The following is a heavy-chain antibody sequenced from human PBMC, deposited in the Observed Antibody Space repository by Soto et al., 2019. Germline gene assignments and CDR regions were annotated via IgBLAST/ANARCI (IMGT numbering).Heavy chain of an antibody. J-gene: IGHJ6*03. Sequence: PSETLSLTCAVYGGSFSGYYWSWIRQPPGKGLEWIGEINHSGSTNYNPSLKSRVTISVDTSKNQLSLKLSSVTAEETAVYYCARVEHSVIGYMDVWGKRTTVTVSS. CDR3: ARVEHSVIGYMDV. D-gene: IGHD6-13*01. CDR2: INHSGST. CDR1: GGSFSGYY. V-gene: IGHV4-34*01.